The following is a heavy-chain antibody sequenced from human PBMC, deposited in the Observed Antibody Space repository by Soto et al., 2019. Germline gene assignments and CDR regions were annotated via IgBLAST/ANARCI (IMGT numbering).Heavy chain of an antibody. Sequence: EVQLLESGGGLVQPGGSLRLSCAASGFTFSSYAMRWVRQAPGKGLEWVSAVSGSGGSTYYADSVKGRFTISRDNSKNTLYLQMNSMRAEDTAVYYCARRGPGTYFDYWGQGTLVTVSS. J-gene: IGHJ4*02. CDR1: GFTFSSYA. D-gene: IGHD6-13*01. CDR3: ARRGPGTYFDY. V-gene: IGHV3-23*01. CDR2: VSGSGGST.